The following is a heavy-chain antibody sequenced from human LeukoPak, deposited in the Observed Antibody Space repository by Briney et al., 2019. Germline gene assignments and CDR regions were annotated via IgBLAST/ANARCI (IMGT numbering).Heavy chain of an antibody. CDR1: GFTFRNYV. CDR3: AREGYYGSGSPPSLYFDY. CDR2: TSSDLNVK. D-gene: IGHD3-10*01. V-gene: IGHV3-30-3*01. J-gene: IGHJ4*02. Sequence: GGSLRLSGAASGFTFRNYVIHWVRQAPGKGLEWVAVTSSDLNVKLFADSVKGRFTISRDNSRSTLYLQMNSLRPEDTAIYYCAREGYYGSGSPPSLYFDYWGQGTLVTVSS.